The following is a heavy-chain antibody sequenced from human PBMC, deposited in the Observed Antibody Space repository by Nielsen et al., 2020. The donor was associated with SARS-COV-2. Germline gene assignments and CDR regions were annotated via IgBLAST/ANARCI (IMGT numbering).Heavy chain of an antibody. CDR2: INTNTGNP. D-gene: IGHD2-2*01. J-gene: IGHJ3*02. Sequence: ASVKVSCKASGYTFTSYAMSWVRQAPGQGLEWMGWINTNTGNPTYAQGFTGRFVFSLDTSVSTAYLQISSLKAEDTAVYYCARGWIVVVPAASARGDAFDIWGQGTMVTVSS. V-gene: IGHV7-4-1*02. CDR1: GYTFTSYA. CDR3: ARGWIVVVPAASARGDAFDI.